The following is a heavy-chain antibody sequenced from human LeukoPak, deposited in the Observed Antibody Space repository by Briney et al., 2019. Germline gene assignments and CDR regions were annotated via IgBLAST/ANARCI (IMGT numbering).Heavy chain of an antibody. V-gene: IGHV4-34*01. D-gene: IGHD4-23*01. J-gene: IGHJ4*02. CDR3: ARGLRYGDKYDY. CDR1: GGSFSGYY. CDR2: INHSGST. Sequence: PSETLSLTCAVCGGSFSGYYWSWIRQPPGKGLEWVGEINHSGSTNYNPPLKSRVTISVDTSKNRFSLKLSSVTAADTAVYYCARGLRYGDKYDYWGQGTLVTVSS.